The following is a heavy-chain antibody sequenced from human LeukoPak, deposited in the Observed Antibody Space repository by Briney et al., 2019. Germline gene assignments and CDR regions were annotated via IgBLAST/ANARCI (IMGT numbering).Heavy chain of an antibody. Sequence: GLEWIGYIYYSGSTYYNPSLKSRVTISVDTSKNQFSLKLSSVTAADTAVYYCASRMVASDYWGQGTLVTVSS. CDR2: IYYSGST. CDR3: ASRMVASDY. V-gene: IGHV4-31*02. D-gene: IGHD5-12*01. J-gene: IGHJ4*02.